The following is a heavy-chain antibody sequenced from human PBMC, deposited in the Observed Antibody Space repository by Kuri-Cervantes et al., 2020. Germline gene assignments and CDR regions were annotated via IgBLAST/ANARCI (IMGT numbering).Heavy chain of an antibody. V-gene: IGHV4-34*01. CDR2: INHSGST. D-gene: IGHD4-17*01. CDR1: GGSFSGYY. J-gene: IGHJ4*02. Sequence: SETLSLTCAVYGGSFSGYYWSWIRQPPGKGLEWIGEINHSGSTNYNPSLKCRVTISVDTSKNQFSLRLRSVTAADTAFYYCARGRGRVYGETRLIDYWDQGAPVTVSS. CDR3: ARGRGRVYGETRLIDY.